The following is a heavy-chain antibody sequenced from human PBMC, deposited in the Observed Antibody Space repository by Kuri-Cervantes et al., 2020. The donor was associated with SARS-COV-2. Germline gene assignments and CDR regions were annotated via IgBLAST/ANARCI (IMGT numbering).Heavy chain of an antibody. CDR3: ATESSSWYGGSFDY. D-gene: IGHD6-13*01. CDR2: IYNTGST. Sequence: SETLSLTCTVSGDSVSSRYWSWIRQPPGKGLEYIAYIYNTGSTNYNPSFKSRVTISVDTSKNQFSLRPNSVTAADTAVYYCATESSSWYGGSFDYWGQGTLVTVSS. J-gene: IGHJ4*02. CDR1: GDSVSSRY. V-gene: IGHV4-59*02.